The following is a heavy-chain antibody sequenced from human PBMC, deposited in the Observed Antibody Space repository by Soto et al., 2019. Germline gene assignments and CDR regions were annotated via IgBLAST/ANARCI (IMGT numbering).Heavy chain of an antibody. J-gene: IGHJ4*02. CDR2: ISKSDYT. V-gene: IGHV3-21*01. CDR1: GFAFSNYG. D-gene: IGHD2-2*01. CDR3: AREDSIVIPAVSDF. Sequence: GGSLRLSCTVSGFAFSNYGINWVRQAPGKGLEWVSSISKSDYTYYSDSVKGRFTISRDNVKNSVSLQMNTLRVEDTAVYYCAREDSIVIPAVSDFWGQGTLVTV.